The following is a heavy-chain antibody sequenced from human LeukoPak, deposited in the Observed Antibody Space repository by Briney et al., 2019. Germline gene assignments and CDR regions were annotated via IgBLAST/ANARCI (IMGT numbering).Heavy chain of an antibody. V-gene: IGHV1-24*01. D-gene: IGHD1-14*01. Sequence: GASVKVSCQVFGYTLNELSMHWVRQAPGEGLEWMGSFDPEDGDAIYAQKFQGRVTMTEDTLTDTASMELSSLTSEDTAVYYCAIPNRALIGAFEIWGRGTMVTVSS. CDR1: GYTLNELS. J-gene: IGHJ3*02. CDR3: AIPNRALIGAFEI. CDR2: FDPEDGDA.